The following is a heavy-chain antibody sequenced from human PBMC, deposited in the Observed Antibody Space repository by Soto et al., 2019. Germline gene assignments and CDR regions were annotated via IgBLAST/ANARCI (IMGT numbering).Heavy chain of an antibody. V-gene: IGHV1-18*04. CDR2: ISGYNGNT. CDR3: ARDSVFGVVIYYYGMDV. J-gene: IGHJ6*02. Sequence: EASVKVSCKASGYTFTSYGISWVRQAPGQGLEWMGWISGYNGNTNYAQKLQGRVTMTTDTSTSTAYMELRSLRSGDTAVYYCARDSVFGVVIYYYGMDVWGQGTTVTVSS. CDR1: GYTFTSYG. D-gene: IGHD3-3*01.